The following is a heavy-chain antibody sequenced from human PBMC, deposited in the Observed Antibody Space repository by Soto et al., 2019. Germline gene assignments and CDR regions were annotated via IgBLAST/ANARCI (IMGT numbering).Heavy chain of an antibody. Sequence: QVQLQQWGAGLLKPSETLSLTCAVYGGSFSDYYWSWIRQPPGKGLEWIGEINHSGSTNYNPSLKSRVTISVDTSKNQFSLKLSSVTAADTAVYYCASQRPTVTTFDYWGQGTLVTVSS. D-gene: IGHD4-17*01. CDR2: INHSGST. CDR3: ASQRPTVTTFDY. CDR1: GGSFSDYY. J-gene: IGHJ4*02. V-gene: IGHV4-34*01.